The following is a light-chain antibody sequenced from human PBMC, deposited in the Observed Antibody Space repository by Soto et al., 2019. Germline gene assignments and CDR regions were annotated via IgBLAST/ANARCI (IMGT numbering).Light chain of an antibody. V-gene: IGKV1-6*01. CDR1: QGIRND. CDR3: LQDYNYPRT. CDR2: AAS. J-gene: IGKJ1*01. Sequence: IQRTQSPSSLSASLGDRVTMTCRASQGIRNDLGWYQQKPGKAPKLLIYAASSLQSGVPSRFSGSGSGTDFTLTISSLQPEDFATYYCLQDYNYPRTFGQGTKVDIK.